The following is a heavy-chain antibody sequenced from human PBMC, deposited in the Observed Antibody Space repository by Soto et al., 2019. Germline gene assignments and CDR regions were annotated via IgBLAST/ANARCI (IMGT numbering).Heavy chain of an antibody. CDR3: ARVYGDYWYFDL. CDR1: GFTFSSYA. D-gene: IGHD4-17*01. Sequence: QVQLVESGGGVVQPGRSLRLSCAASGFTFSSYAMHWVRQAPGKGLEWVAVISYDGSNKYYADSVKGRFTISRDNSKNKLYLQMNSLRAEDTAVYYCARVYGDYWYFDLWGRGTLVTVSS. CDR2: ISYDGSNK. J-gene: IGHJ2*01. V-gene: IGHV3-30-3*01.